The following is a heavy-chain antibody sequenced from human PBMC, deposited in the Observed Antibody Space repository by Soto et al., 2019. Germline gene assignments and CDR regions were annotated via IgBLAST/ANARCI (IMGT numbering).Heavy chain of an antibody. CDR2: MNPNSGNT. J-gene: IGHJ6*02. Sequence: ASVKVSCKASGFTFTSYDINWVRQATGQGLEWMGWMNPNSGNTGYAQKFQGRVTMTRNTSISTAYMELSSLRSEDTAVYYCARRGYSSSWYYYYYYGMDVWGQGTTVTVSS. CDR3: ARRGYSSSWYYYYYYGMDV. D-gene: IGHD6-13*01. V-gene: IGHV1-8*01. CDR1: GFTFTSYD.